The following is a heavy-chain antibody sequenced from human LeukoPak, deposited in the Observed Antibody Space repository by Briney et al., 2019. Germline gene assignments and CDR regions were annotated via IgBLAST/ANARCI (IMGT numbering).Heavy chain of an antibody. V-gene: IGHV4-38-2*02. CDR2: IHHSGNT. CDR1: GYSISSGYY. CDR3: ASLAYRGYLFDN. D-gene: IGHD5-12*01. J-gene: IGHJ4*02. Sequence: SETLSLTCTVSGYSISSGYYWGWIRQPPGKGLEWIGTIHHSGNTDYSPPLKSRVTISVDTSKNQFSLRLSSVTAADTAVYYCASLAYRGYLFDNWGQGTLVTVSS.